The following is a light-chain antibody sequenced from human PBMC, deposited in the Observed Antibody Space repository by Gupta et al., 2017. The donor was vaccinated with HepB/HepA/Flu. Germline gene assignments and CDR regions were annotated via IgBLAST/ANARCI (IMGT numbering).Light chain of an antibody. J-gene: IGKJ5*01. V-gene: IGKV3-11*01. Sequence: EIVLTQSPATLSFSPGERSTLSCRASQSVSSYLAWYQQKPGQAPRLLIYDTSNRDTDVSARFGGCGCGKKVALTNSSREQEDFAVYFYQQPSNWPQFTFGQGTHVDIK. CDR2: DTS. CDR1: QSVSSY. CDR3: QQPSNWPQFT.